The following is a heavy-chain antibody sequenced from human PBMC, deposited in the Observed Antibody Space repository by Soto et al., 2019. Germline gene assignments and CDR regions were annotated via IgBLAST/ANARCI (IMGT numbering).Heavy chain of an antibody. CDR1: GFTFSSYA. Sequence: GGSLRLSCAASGFTFSSYAMSWVRQAPGKGLEWVSAISGSGGSTYYADSVKGRFTISRDNSKNTLYLQMNSLRAEDTAVYYCAKDQELVDTALVIFDYWGQGSLVIVSS. J-gene: IGHJ4*02. CDR2: ISGSGGST. D-gene: IGHD5-18*01. V-gene: IGHV3-23*01. CDR3: AKDQELVDTALVIFDY.